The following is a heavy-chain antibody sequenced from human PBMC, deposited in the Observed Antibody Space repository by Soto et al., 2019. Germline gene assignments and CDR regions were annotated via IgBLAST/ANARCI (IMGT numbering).Heavy chain of an antibody. Sequence: SETLSLTCAVYGGSFSGYYWSWIRQPPGKGLEWIGEINHSGSTNYNPSLKSRVTISVDTSKNQFSLKLSSVTAADTAVYYCASSLGYCTNGVCYTPPLSYYMDVSGKGIIVSVSS. D-gene: IGHD2-8*01. CDR2: INHSGST. V-gene: IGHV4-34*01. J-gene: IGHJ6*03. CDR1: GGSFSGYY. CDR3: ASSLGYCTNGVCYTPPLSYYMDV.